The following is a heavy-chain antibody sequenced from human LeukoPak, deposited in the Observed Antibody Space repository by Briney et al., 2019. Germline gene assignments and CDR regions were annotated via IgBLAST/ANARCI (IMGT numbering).Heavy chain of an antibody. CDR1: GFTFSSHV. V-gene: IGHV3-33*01. Sequence: GGSLRPSCAASGFTFSSHVMHWVRQAPGKGLEWVAVIWYDGGNKYYADSVKGRFTISRDNSKNTLYLQMNSLRAEDMAVYYCARVAPIYSSSLYYLDYWGQGTLVTVPS. CDR2: IWYDGGNK. D-gene: IGHD6-13*01. CDR3: ARVAPIYSSSLYYLDY. J-gene: IGHJ4*02.